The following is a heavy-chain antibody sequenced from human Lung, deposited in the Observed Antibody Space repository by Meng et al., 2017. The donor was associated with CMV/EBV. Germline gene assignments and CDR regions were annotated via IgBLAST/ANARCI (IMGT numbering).Heavy chain of an antibody. CDR3: ARVWGDGYLDALDF. J-gene: IGHJ3*01. Sequence: GGSLRLXCKATGYSFIRNWIVWVRQMPGKDLEWMGVIYPGDFDTRYSPSLRGQFTISADRSITSAYLQWSSLKASDTAMYYCARVWGDGYLDALDFWGQGTMVTVSS. D-gene: IGHD5-24*01. CDR2: IYPGDFDT. V-gene: IGHV5-51*01. CDR1: GYSFIRNW.